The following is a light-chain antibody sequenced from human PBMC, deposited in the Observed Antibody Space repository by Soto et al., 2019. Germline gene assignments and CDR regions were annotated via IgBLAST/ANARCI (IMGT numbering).Light chain of an antibody. CDR1: SGSVSTNSY. J-gene: IGLJ3*02. Sequence: QTVVTQEPSFSVSPGGTVTLTCGLSSGSVSTNSYPSWYQQTPGQAPRTLIYSTSTRSSGVPDRFSGSILGNKAALTITGAQADDESDYYCVLYMGSGAWVFGGGTQLTVL. V-gene: IGLV8-61*01. CDR2: STS. CDR3: VLYMGSGAWV.